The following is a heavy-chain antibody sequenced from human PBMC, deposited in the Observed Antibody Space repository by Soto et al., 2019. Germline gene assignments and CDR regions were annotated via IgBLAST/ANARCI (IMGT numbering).Heavy chain of an antibody. CDR1: GFPFSSYA. D-gene: IGHD3-9*01. Sequence: GGSLRLSCAASGFPFSSYAMSWVRQAPGKGLEWVSAISGSGGSTYYADSVKGRFTISRDNSKNTLYLQMNSLRAEDTAVYYCANTNTYYDILTGPDWGQGTLVTVSS. J-gene: IGHJ4*02. CDR3: ANTNTYYDILTGPD. V-gene: IGHV3-23*01. CDR2: ISGSGGST.